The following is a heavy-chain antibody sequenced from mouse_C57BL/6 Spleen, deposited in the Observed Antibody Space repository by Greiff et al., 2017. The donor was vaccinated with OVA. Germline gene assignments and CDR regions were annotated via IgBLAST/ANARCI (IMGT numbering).Heavy chain of an antibody. J-gene: IGHJ3*01. CDR2: FYPGSGSI. D-gene: IGHD4-1*01. CDR3: ARHEGEAGNLAY. Sequence: VQRVESGAELVKPGASVKLSCKASGYTFTEYTIHWVKQRSGQGLEWIGWFYPGSGSIKYNEKFKDKATLTADKSSSTVYMELSRLTSEDSAVYFCARHEGEAGNLAYWGQGTLVTVSA. V-gene: IGHV1-62-2*01. CDR1: GYTFTEYT.